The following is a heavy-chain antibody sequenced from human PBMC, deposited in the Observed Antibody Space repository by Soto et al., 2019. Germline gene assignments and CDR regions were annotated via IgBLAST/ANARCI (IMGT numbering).Heavy chain of an antibody. CDR2: ISYDGSNK. CDR1: GFIFNTYG. V-gene: IGHV3-30*18. J-gene: IGHJ6*02. CDR3: AKGQHCSTTSCYFYFYGMDV. D-gene: IGHD2-2*01. Sequence: QVQLVESGGGVVQPGRSLRLSCAASGFIFNTYGMHWVRQAPGKGLEWVAVISYDGSNKYYAGSVKGRLTISRDNSKNTPYXXMNSLRAEDTAVYYCAKGQHCSTTSCYFYFYGMDVWGQGTKVAVSS.